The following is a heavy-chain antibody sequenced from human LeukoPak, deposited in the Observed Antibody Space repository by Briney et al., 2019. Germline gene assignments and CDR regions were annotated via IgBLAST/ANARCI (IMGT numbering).Heavy chain of an antibody. CDR1: GFIFSDYY. J-gene: IGHJ3*02. Sequence: PGGSLRLSCAASGFIFSDYYMTWIRQAPGKGLEWVSYSSNRGSRTHFANSVKGRFTISRDSARNSVYLQMSSLRAEDTALYYCARLYYDRSGYYHAFDMWGQGTMVIVSS. D-gene: IGHD3-22*01. V-gene: IGHV3-11*03. CDR2: SSNRGSRT. CDR3: ARLYYDRSGYYHAFDM.